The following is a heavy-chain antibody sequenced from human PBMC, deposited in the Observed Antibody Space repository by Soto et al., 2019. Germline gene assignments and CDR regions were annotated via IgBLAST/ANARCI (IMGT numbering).Heavy chain of an antibody. CDR1: GDTFSTYA. CDR3: ARTPPNDIGDLEAYDV. Sequence: QVRLVQSGAEVKKPGSSVRVSCKASGDTFSTYAFSWVRQAPGQGLEWMGGIIPLFDTATYAQRFQGRVTLXXDTSTSTSYMELCSLVSEDPAVYFCARTPPNDIGDLEAYDVWGHGTMVTVSS. D-gene: IGHD4-17*01. J-gene: IGHJ3*01. CDR2: IIPLFDTA. V-gene: IGHV1-69*14.